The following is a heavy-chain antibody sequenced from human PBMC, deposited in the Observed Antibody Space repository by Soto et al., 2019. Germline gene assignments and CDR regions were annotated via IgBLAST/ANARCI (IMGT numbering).Heavy chain of an antibody. CDR3: ARGERWLHHTYP. Sequence: GSLRLSCAASGFTFSSYSMNWVRQAPGKGLEWVSSISSSSYIYYADSVKGRFTISRDNAKNSLYLQMNSLRAEDTAVYYCARGERWLHHTYPWGQGTLVTVSS. CDR2: ISSSSYI. V-gene: IGHV3-21*01. D-gene: IGHD5-12*01. CDR1: GFTFSSYS. J-gene: IGHJ5*02.